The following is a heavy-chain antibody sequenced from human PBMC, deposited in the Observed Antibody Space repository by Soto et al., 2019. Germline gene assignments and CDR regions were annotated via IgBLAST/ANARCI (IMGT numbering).Heavy chain of an antibody. D-gene: IGHD3-10*01. V-gene: IGHV3-15*07. CDR1: GFSFSEAW. Sequence: EVQMVESGGGLVKPGGSLRLSCAVSGFSFSEAWMNWVRQAPGKGLEWVGRIKSKAAGGAIDYAAPVNGRFTISRDDSKYTLYRQINGLKSEDTGVYYCTTDGAFGGVVVAFHLWGLGTLLTVSS. J-gene: IGHJ3*01. CDR3: TTDGAFGGVVVAFHL. CDR2: IKSKAAGGAI.